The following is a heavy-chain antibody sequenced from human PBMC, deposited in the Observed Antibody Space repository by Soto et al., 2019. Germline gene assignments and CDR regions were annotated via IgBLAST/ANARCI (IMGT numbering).Heavy chain of an antibody. CDR2: IFYSGST. CDR1: GGSISSSTYY. V-gene: IGHV4-39*07. Sequence: SETLSLTCTVSGGSISSSTYYWGWIRQSPGKGLEWIGSIFYSGSTYFNPSFKSRVTISVDKSKNQFSLKLSPVTAADTAVYYCARVYMVRGTIIRYFDYWGQGTLVTVSS. J-gene: IGHJ4*02. D-gene: IGHD3-10*01. CDR3: ARVYMVRGTIIRYFDY.